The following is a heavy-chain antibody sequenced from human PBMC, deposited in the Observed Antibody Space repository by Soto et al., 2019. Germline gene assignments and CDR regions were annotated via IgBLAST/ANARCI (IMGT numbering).Heavy chain of an antibody. CDR2: INPSGGST. CDR3: ARASISGTYYYDSSGYYGPQYFQH. V-gene: IGHV1-46*01. D-gene: IGHD3-22*01. CDR1: GYTFTSYY. J-gene: IGHJ1*01. Sequence: WASVKVSCKASGYTFTSYYMHWVRQAPGQGLEWMGIINPSGGSTSYAQKFQGRVTMTRDTSTSTVYMELSSLRSEDTAVYYCARASISGTYYYDSSGYYGPQYFQHWGQGTLVTVSS.